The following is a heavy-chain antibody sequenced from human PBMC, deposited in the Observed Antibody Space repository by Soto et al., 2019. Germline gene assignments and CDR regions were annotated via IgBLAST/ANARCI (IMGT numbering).Heavy chain of an antibody. CDR1: GATFSTYA. D-gene: IGHD6-6*01. V-gene: IGHV1-69*14. CDR3: ASLAGYSIS. Sequence: QVHLVQSGAEVKKPGSSVKVSCKTSGATFSTYAISWVRQVPGQGLEWMGGIIPLFDTPNYAQRFQGRVTITADKSTSTAYMNLSSLTSEDTAVYYCASLAGYSISWGQGTLVTVSS. CDR2: IIPLFDTP. J-gene: IGHJ4*02.